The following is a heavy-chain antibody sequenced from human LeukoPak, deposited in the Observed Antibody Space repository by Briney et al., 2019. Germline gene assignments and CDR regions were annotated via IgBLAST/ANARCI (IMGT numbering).Heavy chain of an antibody. D-gene: IGHD4-17*01. V-gene: IGHV1-69*13. Sequence: SMTVSCKASGGTLSSYAISWVRQAPGQGLEGMGVIIPIFGTANYAQKFQGRVTITADESTSTAYMELSSLRSEDTAVYYCTVAHLVYDYGDPDALDVWGQGTMVTVSS. CDR1: GGTLSSYA. J-gene: IGHJ3*01. CDR3: TVAHLVYDYGDPDALDV. CDR2: IIPIFGTA.